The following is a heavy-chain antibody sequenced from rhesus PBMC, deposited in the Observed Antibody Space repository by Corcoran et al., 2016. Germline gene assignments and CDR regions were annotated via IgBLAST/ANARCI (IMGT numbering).Heavy chain of an antibody. CDR1: DAPLTMNL. CDR2: FDGKGERT. V-gene: IGHV4-80*01. CDR3: ARIGFNGYGALAF. D-gene: IGHD5-30*01. J-gene: IGHJ4*01. Sequence: QIQLQESGPGLVRPSETLSLTCTVSDAPLTMNLWSLIRQSPGKGLEWIGEFDGKGERTNDNPALNGRVTISRDASKRQFFLTVTSLTAADTAVYWCARIGFNGYGALAFWGQGVLVTVSS.